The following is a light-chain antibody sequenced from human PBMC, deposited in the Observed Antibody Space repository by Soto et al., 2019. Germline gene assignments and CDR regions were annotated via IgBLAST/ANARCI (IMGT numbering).Light chain of an antibody. CDR3: CSYAGSSTFI. CDR1: SSDVGSYNL. CDR2: EGS. J-gene: IGLJ1*01. Sequence: QSVLTQPASVSGSPGQSITISCTGTSSDVGSYNLVSWYQQHPGKAPKLMIYEGSKLPSGVSNRFSVSKSGNTASLKISRLQAEDEDDYYCCSYAGSSTFIFGTGTKVTVL. V-gene: IGLV2-23*03.